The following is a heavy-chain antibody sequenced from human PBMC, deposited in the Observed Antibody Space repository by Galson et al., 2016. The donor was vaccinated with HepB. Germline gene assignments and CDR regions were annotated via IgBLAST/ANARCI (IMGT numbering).Heavy chain of an antibody. J-gene: IGHJ4*02. CDR1: GGTFSSYA. Sequence: QSGAEVKKPGASVKVSCKASGGTFSSYAISWVRQAPGQGLEWLGGIIPIFGTTNYAQKFQGRVTITADKSTSPAYMELSSLRSEDTAVYYCARGPSFYWERRGYYFDYWGQGTLVTVFS. D-gene: IGHD1-26*01. CDR2: IIPIFGTT. V-gene: IGHV1-69*06. CDR3: ARGPSFYWERRGYYFDY.